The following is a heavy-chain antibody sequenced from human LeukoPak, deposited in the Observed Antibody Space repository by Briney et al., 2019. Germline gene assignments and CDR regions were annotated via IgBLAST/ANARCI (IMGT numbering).Heavy chain of an antibody. CDR2: IYYSGST. D-gene: IGHD6-13*01. CDR1: GGSISSYY. CDR3: ARVEGSSSWPYFDY. Sequence: SETLSLTCTVSGGSISSYYWSWIRQPPGKGLEWIGYIYYSGSTNYNPSLKSRVTISVDTSENQFSLKLSSVTAADTAVYYCARVEGSSSWPYFDYWGQGTLVTVSS. V-gene: IGHV4-59*01. J-gene: IGHJ4*02.